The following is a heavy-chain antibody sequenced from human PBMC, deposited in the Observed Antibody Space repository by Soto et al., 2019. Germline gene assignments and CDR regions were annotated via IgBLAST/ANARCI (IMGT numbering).Heavy chain of an antibody. CDR2: IYTSGTT. D-gene: IGHD6-13*01. V-gene: IGHV4-4*07. J-gene: IGHJ5*02. CDR1: GGSISGYY. CDR3: ARDISAAGLDDRFDP. Sequence: QVQLQESGPGLVRPSETLSLTCTVSGGSISGYYWTWIRQPAGKGLEWMGRIYTSGTTHYNPSLKSRVTVSVDTSKNQFSLRLTSVTAADTAVYYCARDISAAGLDDRFDPWGQGTLVTVSS.